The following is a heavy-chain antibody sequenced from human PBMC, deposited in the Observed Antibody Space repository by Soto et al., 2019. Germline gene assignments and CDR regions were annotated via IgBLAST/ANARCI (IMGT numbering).Heavy chain of an antibody. D-gene: IGHD6-13*01. V-gene: IGHV4-34*01. Sequence: PSETLSLTCAVYGGSFSVYYWSWIRHPPGKGLEWIGEINHRGSTNYNPSLKSRVTISVDTSKNQFSLKLSYVTAADTAVYYCARAYSSSWFYYYGMDVWGQGTTVTVSS. CDR1: GGSFSVYY. CDR2: INHRGST. J-gene: IGHJ6*02. CDR3: ARAYSSSWFYYYGMDV.